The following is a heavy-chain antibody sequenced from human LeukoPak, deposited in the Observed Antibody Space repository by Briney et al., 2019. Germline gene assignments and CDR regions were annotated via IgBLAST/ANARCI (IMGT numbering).Heavy chain of an antibody. CDR3: AGNIAPRLGY. CDR1: GGSISYYC. CDR2: IYSSGST. V-gene: IGHV4-59*12. Sequence: SETLSLTCTVSGGSISYYCWNWIRQPPGKGLEWIGYIYSSGSTNYNPSLKSRVTISVDTSKSQFSLNLSSVTAADTAVYYCAGNIAPRLGYWGQGTLVTVSS. D-gene: IGHD6-6*01. J-gene: IGHJ4*02.